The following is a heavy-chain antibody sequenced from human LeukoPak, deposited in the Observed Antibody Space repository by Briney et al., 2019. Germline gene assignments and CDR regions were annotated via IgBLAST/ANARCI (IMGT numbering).Heavy chain of an antibody. CDR3: ASRTPHDILTGYYWVDYYMDV. J-gene: IGHJ6*03. V-gene: IGHV4-61*02. CDR2: IYTSGST. CDR1: GGSISSGSYY. D-gene: IGHD3-9*01. Sequence: SQTLSLTCTVSGGSISSGSYYWSWIRQPAGKGLEWIGRIYTSGSTNYNPSLKSRVTLSVDTSKNQFSLKLSSVTAADTAVYYCASRTPHDILTGYYWVDYYMDVWGKGTTVTVSS.